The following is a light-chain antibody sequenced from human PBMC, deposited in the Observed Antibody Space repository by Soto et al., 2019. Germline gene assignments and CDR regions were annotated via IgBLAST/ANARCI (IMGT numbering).Light chain of an antibody. V-gene: IGKV1-39*01. CDR1: QSISTN. CDR3: QQSYTTPLFT. Sequence: DIQMTQSPSSLSASVGDRVTITCRASQSISTNLNWYQVKPGKAPKLLIYAASSLESGVPSRFSGSGSGTDFTLTISSLQPEDFATYYCQQSYTTPLFTFGPGTKEDIK. J-gene: IGKJ3*01. CDR2: AAS.